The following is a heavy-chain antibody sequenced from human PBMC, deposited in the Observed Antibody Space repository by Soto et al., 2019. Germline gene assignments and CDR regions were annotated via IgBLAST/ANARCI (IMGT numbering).Heavy chain of an antibody. J-gene: IGHJ4*02. CDR1: GYTFTSSG. Sequence: ASVKVSCKASGYTFTSSGVIWVRQAPGQGLEWMGWISVKSGDTNYAQKFQGRVTMTTDTSTSTAYMDLRSLTSDDTAVYYCARAGASDWNYISSSSWGQGTLVTSPQ. CDR2: ISVKSGDT. CDR3: ARAGASDWNYISSSS. D-gene: IGHD1-7*01. V-gene: IGHV1-18*04.